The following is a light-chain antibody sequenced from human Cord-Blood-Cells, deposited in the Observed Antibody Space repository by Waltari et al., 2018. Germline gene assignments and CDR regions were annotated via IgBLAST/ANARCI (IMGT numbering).Light chain of an antibody. CDR1: QGISSY. J-gene: IGKJ3*01. CDR2: AAS. Sequence: AIRMTQYPSSFSASTGERVTITCRASQGISSYLAWYQQKPGKAPKLLIYAASPLQSGVPSRFSGSGSVPDFSLTISCLQSEDFATYYCQQYYRYPFTFVPVTKVDIK. CDR3: QQYYRYPFT. V-gene: IGKV1-8*01.